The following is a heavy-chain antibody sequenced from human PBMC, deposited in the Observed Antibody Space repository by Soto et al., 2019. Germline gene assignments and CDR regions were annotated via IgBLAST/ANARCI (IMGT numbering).Heavy chain of an antibody. Sequence: QVQLVQSGAEVKETGSSVKVSCKSSGYIFKNYAVTWLRQAPGQGLEWMGGIIPVSGTPDYSQKFRGRVTITADESTSTVYMELRSPTSEDTAVYYCARHLYDYVWGSYRHWGQGTLVTVSS. D-gene: IGHD3-16*02. CDR3: ARHLYDYVWGSYRH. V-gene: IGHV1-69*01. CDR1: GYIFKNYA. CDR2: IIPVSGTP. J-gene: IGHJ4*02.